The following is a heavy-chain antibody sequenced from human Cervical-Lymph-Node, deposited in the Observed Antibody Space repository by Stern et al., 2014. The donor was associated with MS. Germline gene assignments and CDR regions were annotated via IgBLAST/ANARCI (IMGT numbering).Heavy chain of an antibody. V-gene: IGHV3-30*04. CDR1: GFTFSTFA. Sequence: QVPLGQSGGGVGQPGRSLRLTCAASGFTFSTFAMHWVRPAPGKGLEWVAVISNDGNHKDYGDSVKGRFTISRDNPKKTVFLQMDSLRTEDTAVYYCARGPWTGRHGDSWGQGTLVSVSS. CDR3: ARGPWTGRHGDS. D-gene: IGHD3/OR15-3a*01. CDR2: ISNDGNHK. J-gene: IGHJ4*02.